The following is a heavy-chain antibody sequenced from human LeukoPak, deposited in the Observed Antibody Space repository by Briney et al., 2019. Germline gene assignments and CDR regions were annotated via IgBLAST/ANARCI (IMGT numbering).Heavy chain of an antibody. Sequence: ASVKVSCKASGYTFTSYGISWVRQAPGQGLEWMGWISAYNGNTNYAQKFQGRVTITRDTSISTAYMELSRLRSDDTAVYYCARDYDTSDAFDIWGQGTMVTVSS. D-gene: IGHD3-22*01. CDR1: GYTFTSYG. CDR3: ARDYDTSDAFDI. V-gene: IGHV1-18*01. CDR2: ISAYNGNT. J-gene: IGHJ3*02.